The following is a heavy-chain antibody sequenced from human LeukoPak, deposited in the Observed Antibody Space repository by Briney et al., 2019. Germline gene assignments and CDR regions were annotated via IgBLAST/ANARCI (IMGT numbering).Heavy chain of an antibody. D-gene: IGHD6-19*01. Sequence: SETLSLTCSVSGTSTNSYYWSWIRLPPGQGLEWIGCVYTSGGTTYNPSLKSRVTISVDTSRSQVSLKLSSVTAADTAVYYCARHPPYSSGVAFDIWGQGTMVTVSS. J-gene: IGHJ3*02. CDR2: VYTSGGT. V-gene: IGHV4-59*01. CDR1: GTSTNSYY. CDR3: ARHPPYSSGVAFDI.